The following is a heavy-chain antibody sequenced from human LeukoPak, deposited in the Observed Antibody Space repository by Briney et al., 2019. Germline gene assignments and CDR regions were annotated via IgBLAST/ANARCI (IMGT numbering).Heavy chain of an antibody. J-gene: IGHJ3*01. CDR1: GDSINNNNYY. V-gene: IGHV4-39*01. CDR3: ARITDRTIFGEIMHGFDV. Sequence: SETLSLTCTVSGDSINNNNYYWGWIRQPPGEGLEWIGNIYYNGRTYYSPSLKSRGTISVDTSNDQFSLKLNSVTAADTAVYYCARITDRTIFGEIMHGFDVWGQGTPVTVSS. CDR2: IYYNGRT. D-gene: IGHD3-3*01.